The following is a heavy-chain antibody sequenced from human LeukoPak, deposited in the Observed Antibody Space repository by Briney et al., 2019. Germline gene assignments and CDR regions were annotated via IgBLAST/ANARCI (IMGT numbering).Heavy chain of an antibody. V-gene: IGHV3-21*01. Sequence: GGSLRLSCAASGFTFSNFNMNWVRQAPGKGLEWVSSISSSSSYIHYADSVKGRFTISRDNAKNSLYLQMNGLRAEDTAVYYCAREEPYCSSTTCYEDAFDIWGQGTMVTVSS. J-gene: IGHJ3*02. CDR2: ISSSSSYI. D-gene: IGHD2-2*01. CDR1: GFTFSNFN. CDR3: AREEPYCSSTTCYEDAFDI.